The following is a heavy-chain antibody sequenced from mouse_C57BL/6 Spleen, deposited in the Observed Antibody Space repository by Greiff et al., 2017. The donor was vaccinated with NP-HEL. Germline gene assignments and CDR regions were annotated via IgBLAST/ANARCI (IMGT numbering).Heavy chain of an antibody. CDR2: ISDGGSYT. CDR3: ARGGLLRRYFDV. J-gene: IGHJ1*03. D-gene: IGHD1-1*01. CDR1: GFTFSSYA. Sequence: EVQVVESGGGLVKPGGSLKLSCAASGFTFSSYAMSWVRQTPEKRLEWVATISDGGSYTYYPDNVKGRFTISRDNAKNNLYLQMSHLKSEDTAMYYCARGGLLRRYFDVWGTGTTVTVSS. V-gene: IGHV5-4*01.